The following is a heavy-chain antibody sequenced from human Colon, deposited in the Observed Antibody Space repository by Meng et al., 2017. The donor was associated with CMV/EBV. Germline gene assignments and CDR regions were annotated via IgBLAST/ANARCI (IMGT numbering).Heavy chain of an antibody. CDR3: ASPPGGYDAYDV. Sequence: GESLKISCEGSGYSFTTYWIGWVRQMPGKGLEWMGMIHPDDSNTRYSPSFQGQVTISADKSISTAYLQWSSLKASDTAMYYCASPPGGYDAYDVWGQGTMVTVSS. V-gene: IGHV5-51*01. D-gene: IGHD3-10*01. CDR1: GYSFTTYW. CDR2: IHPDDSNT. J-gene: IGHJ3*01.